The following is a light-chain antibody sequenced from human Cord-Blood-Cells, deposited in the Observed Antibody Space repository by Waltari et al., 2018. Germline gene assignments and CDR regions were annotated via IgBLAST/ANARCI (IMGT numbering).Light chain of an antibody. Sequence: QSALTQPASMSGSPGQSITISCTGTSSDVGSYNLVSWYQQHPGKAPKLMIYEGSKRPSGVSNRFSGSKSGNMASLTISGLQAEDEADYYCCSYAGSSTWVFGGGTKLTVL. CDR3: CSYAGSSTWV. CDR2: EGS. CDR1: SSDVGSYNL. V-gene: IGLV2-23*01. J-gene: IGLJ3*02.